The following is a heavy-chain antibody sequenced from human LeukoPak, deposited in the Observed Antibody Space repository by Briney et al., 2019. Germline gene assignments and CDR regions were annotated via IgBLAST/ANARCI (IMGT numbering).Heavy chain of an antibody. D-gene: IGHD3-9*01. CDR1: GGSISSGGYY. J-gene: IGHJ4*02. V-gene: IGHV4-31*03. CDR3: ARGGDYDILTGYYIPPYFDY. CDR2: IYYSGST. Sequence: SETLSLTCTVSGGSISSGGYYWSWIRQHPGKGLEWIGYIYYSGSTYYNPSPKSRVTISVDTSKDQFSLKLSSVTAADTAVYYCARGGDYDILTGYYIPPYFDYWGQGTLVTVSS.